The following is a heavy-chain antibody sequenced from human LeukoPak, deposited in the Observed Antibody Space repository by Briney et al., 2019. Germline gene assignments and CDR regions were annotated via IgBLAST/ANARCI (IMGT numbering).Heavy chain of an antibody. V-gene: IGHV1-69*06. CDR2: IIPIFGTA. D-gene: IGHD4-11*01. CDR3: ARGIAKTTLNAFDI. CDR1: GGTFSSYA. Sequence: GASVKVSCKASGGTFSSYAISWVRQAPGQGLEWMGGIIPIFGTANYAQKFQGRVTITADKSTSTAYMELSSLRAEDTAVYYCARGIAKTTLNAFDIWGQGTVVTVSS. J-gene: IGHJ3*02.